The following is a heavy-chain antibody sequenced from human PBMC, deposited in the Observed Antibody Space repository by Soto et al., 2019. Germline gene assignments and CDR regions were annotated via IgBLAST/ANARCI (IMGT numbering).Heavy chain of an antibody. CDR3: VHSRKIARWLQGVS. CDR2: VYWNDDK. CDR1: GFSLDTTEVG. J-gene: IGHJ4*02. Sequence: QITLKESGPTLVKPTQTLTLTCSFSGFSLDTTEVGVGWIRQPPGKALEWLALVYWNDDKRYRPSLESRLTINTDTTKDQVVLTMTSMDPVDTGTYYCVHSRKIARWLQGVSWCKGTLVTVSS. D-gene: IGHD5-12*01. V-gene: IGHV2-5*01.